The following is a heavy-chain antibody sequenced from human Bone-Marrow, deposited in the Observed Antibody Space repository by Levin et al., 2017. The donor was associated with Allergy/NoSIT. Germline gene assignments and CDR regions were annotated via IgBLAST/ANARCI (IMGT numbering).Heavy chain of an antibody. CDR2: IREGGYEQ. V-gene: IGHV3-7*01. Sequence: GGSLRLSCAASGFRFSIYWMSWVRQAPGKGLEWVANIREGGYEQYYGDSVKGRFTISRDDAKKSVYLQMNSLRDEDTAVYYCARDCLATADTWYDLWGQGTLVTVSS. CDR3: ARDCLATADTWYDL. D-gene: IGHD6-13*01. CDR1: GFRFSIYW. J-gene: IGHJ5*02.